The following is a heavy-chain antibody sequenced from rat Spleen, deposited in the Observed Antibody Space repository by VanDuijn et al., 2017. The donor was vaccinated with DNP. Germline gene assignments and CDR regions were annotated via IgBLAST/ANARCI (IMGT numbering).Heavy chain of an antibody. CDR3: ARHVPGYNVMDA. V-gene: IGHV5-7*01. J-gene: IGHJ4*01. Sequence: EVQLVESGGGLVQPGRSLKLSCAVSGFTFSDYYMAWVRQAPAKGLEWVATLSYNGGTPYYRDSVKGRFTISRDNAKSTLYLQMDSLRSEDTATYYCARHVPGYNVMDAWGQGVSVTVSS. CDR2: LSYNGGTP. D-gene: IGHD1-4*01. CDR1: GFTFSDYY.